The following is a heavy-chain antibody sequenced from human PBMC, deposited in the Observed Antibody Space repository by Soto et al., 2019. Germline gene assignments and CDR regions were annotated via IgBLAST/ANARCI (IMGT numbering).Heavy chain of an antibody. V-gene: IGHV1-2*04. J-gene: IGHJ4*02. CDR3: ARGYCTNGVCQTPYYFDY. CDR2: INPNSGGT. D-gene: IGHD2-8*01. Sequence: QVQLVQSAAEMKKPGASVKVSCKASGYTFTGYYMHWVRQAPGQGLEWMGWINPNSGGTNYAQKFQGWVTMTRDTSISTAYMELSRLRSDDTAVYYCARGYCTNGVCQTPYYFDYWGQGTLVTVSS. CDR1: GYTFTGYY.